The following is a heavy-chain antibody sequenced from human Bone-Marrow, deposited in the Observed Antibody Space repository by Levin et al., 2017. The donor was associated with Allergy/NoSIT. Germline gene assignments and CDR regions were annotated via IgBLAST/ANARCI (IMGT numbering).Heavy chain of an antibody. CDR3: AGYDTSAYHSPFDY. D-gene: IGHD3-22*01. CDR2: ISGSGGNT. CDR1: GFIFSNNA. V-gene: IGHV3-23*01. J-gene: IGHJ4*02. Sequence: RASVKVSCAASGFIFSNNAMNWVRQAPGKGLEWVSQISGSGGNTHYADSVKGRFTFSRDKAKNTLYLQMNSLRAEDTAVYYCAGYDTSAYHSPFDYWGQGTLVTVSS.